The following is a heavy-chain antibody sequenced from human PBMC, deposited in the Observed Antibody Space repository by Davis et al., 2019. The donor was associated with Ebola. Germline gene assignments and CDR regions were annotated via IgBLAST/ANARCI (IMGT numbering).Heavy chain of an antibody. J-gene: IGHJ5*02. CDR1: GGSFSGYY. CDR3: ARGRGIGSWFDP. CDR2: INHSGST. V-gene: IGHV4-34*01. D-gene: IGHD2-21*01. Sequence: SETLSLTCAVYGGSFSGYYWSWIRQPPGKGLEWIGEINHSGSTNYNPSLKRRVTISVDTSKNQFSLKLSSVTAADTAGYYCARGRGIGSWFDPWGQGTLVTVSS.